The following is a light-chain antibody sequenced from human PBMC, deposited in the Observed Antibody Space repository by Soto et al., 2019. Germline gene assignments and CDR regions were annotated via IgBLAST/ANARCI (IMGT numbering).Light chain of an antibody. CDR2: KAS. J-gene: IGKJ5*01. V-gene: IGKV1-5*03. CDR1: QTISSW. Sequence: EIQITQSTSTLSASVGDKVTITCRASQTISSWLAWYQQKPGKAPKLLIYKASSLESGVPSRFSGSGSGTEFTLTISSLQPDDFATYYCQQYNSYSPFGQGTRLEIK. CDR3: QQYNSYSP.